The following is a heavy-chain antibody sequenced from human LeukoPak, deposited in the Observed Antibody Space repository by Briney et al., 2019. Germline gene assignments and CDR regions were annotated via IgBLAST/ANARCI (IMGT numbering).Heavy chain of an antibody. J-gene: IGHJ4*02. CDR1: GYSISSTYY. D-gene: IGHD2-15*01. Sequence: SETLSLTXTVSGYSISSTYYWGWIRQPPGKGLEWIGSIYHSGSTYYNPSLKSRITISVDTSKNQFSLKLSSVTAADTAVYYCARVATIVVVVAAPFDYWGQGTLVTVSS. CDR3: ARVATIVVVVAAPFDY. V-gene: IGHV4-38-2*02. CDR2: IYHSGST.